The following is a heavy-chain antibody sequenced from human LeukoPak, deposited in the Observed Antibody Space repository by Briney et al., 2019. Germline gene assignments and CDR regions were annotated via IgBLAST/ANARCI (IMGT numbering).Heavy chain of an antibody. CDR2: ISGSGTDI. CDR3: VRGPGRDGGY. Sequence: GGSLRLSCAASGFTFRDNYVSWIRQAPGKGPEWLCYISGSGTDINYAAPVKGRFTISRDNAKNSLFLQMNNLRVEDTAVYYCVRGPGRDGGYWGQGTLVTVSS. CDR1: GFTFRDNY. J-gene: IGHJ4*02. D-gene: IGHD1-26*01. V-gene: IGHV3-11*04.